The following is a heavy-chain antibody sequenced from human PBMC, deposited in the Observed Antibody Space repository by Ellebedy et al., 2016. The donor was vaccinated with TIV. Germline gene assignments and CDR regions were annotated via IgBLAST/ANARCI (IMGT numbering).Heavy chain of an antibody. J-gene: IGHJ4*02. D-gene: IGHD4-17*01. V-gene: IGHV3-64D*06. Sequence: GESLKISCSASGFTFSSYAMHWVRQAPGKGLEYVSAISSNGGSTYYADSVKGRFTISRENSKNTLYLQRSSLRAEDTAVYYCVTHPYGANADYFHYWGQGTLVTVSS. CDR1: GFTFSSYA. CDR2: ISSNGGST. CDR3: VTHPYGANADYFHY.